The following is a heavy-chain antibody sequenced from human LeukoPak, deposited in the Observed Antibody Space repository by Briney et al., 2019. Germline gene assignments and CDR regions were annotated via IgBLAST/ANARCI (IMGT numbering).Heavy chain of an antibody. V-gene: IGHV3-30-3*01. Sequence: GRSLRLSCAASGFTFSSYAMHWVRQAPGKGLEWVAVISYDGSNRYYADSVKGRFTISRDNSKNTLYLQMNSLRAEDTAVYYCARNMVRGVTFDYWGQGTLVTVSS. CDR2: ISYDGSNR. D-gene: IGHD3-10*01. CDR1: GFTFSSYA. J-gene: IGHJ4*02. CDR3: ARNMVRGVTFDY.